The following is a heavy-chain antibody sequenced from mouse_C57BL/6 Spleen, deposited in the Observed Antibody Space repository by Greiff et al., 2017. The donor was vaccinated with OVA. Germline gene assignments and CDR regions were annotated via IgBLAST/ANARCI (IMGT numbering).Heavy chain of an antibody. Sequence: QVQLQQPGAELVKPGASVKMSCKASGYTFTSYWITWVKQRPGQGLEWIGDIFPGSGSTNYNEQFKSKATLTVDTSSSTAYMQLSSLTSEDSAVYYCARRGFRTTVVSDYWGQGTTLTVSS. V-gene: IGHV1-55*01. CDR3: ARRGFRTTVVSDY. D-gene: IGHD1-1*01. J-gene: IGHJ2*01. CDR2: IFPGSGST. CDR1: GYTFTSYW.